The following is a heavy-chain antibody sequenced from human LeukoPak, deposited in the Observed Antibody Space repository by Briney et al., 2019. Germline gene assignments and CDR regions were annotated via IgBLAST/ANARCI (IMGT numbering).Heavy chain of an antibody. CDR1: GFTFSSYA. J-gene: IGHJ6*02. CDR2: VSGSGGST. Sequence: GGFLRLSCAASGFTFSSYAMSWVRQAPGKGLEWVSAVSGSGGSTYYADSVKGRFTISRDNSKNTLYLQMNSLRAEDTAVYYCAKVGSSGWYLETGEDVYGMDVWGQGTTVTVSS. D-gene: IGHD6-19*01. V-gene: IGHV3-23*01. CDR3: AKVGSSGWYLETGEDVYGMDV.